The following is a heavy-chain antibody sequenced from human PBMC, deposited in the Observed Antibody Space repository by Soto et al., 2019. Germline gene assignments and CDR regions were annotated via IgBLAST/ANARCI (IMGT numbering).Heavy chain of an antibody. CDR3: ATKGPGGIHDYGDYFEY. V-gene: IGHV1-69*01. CDR1: GGTFSSYA. J-gene: IGHJ4*02. Sequence: QVQLVQSGAEVKKPGSSVKVSCKASGGTFSSYAISWVRQAPGQGIEWMGGIIPIFGTANYAQKFQGRVTITADESTSTAYMELSSLRSEDTAVYYCATKGPGGIHDYGDYFEYWGQGTLVTVCS. D-gene: IGHD4-17*01. CDR2: IIPIFGTA.